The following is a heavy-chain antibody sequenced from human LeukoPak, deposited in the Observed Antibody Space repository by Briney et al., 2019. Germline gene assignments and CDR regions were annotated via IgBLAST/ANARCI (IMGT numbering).Heavy chain of an antibody. J-gene: IGHJ4*02. CDR3: ARHGRGSGSYYVYFDY. V-gene: IGHV4-4*09. Sequence: SETLSLTCTVSGGSISSYYGSWIRQPPGKGLEWIGYIYTSGSTNYNPSLKSRVTISVDTSKNQFSLKLSSVTAADTAVYYCARHGRGSGSYYVYFDYWGQGTLVTVSS. CDR2: IYTSGST. D-gene: IGHD1-26*01. CDR1: GGSISSYY.